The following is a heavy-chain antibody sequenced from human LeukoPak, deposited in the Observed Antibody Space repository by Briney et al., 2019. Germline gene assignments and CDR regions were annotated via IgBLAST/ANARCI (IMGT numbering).Heavy chain of an antibody. Sequence: ASVKVSCKASGYTFTSYGISWVRQAPGQGLEWMGWISAYNGNTNYAQKLQGRVTMTTDTSTSTAYMELRSLRSDDTAVYYCARDTYYDFWSGYNEPSYAFDIWGQGTMVTVSS. CDR1: GYTFTSYG. CDR2: ISAYNGNT. D-gene: IGHD3-3*01. J-gene: IGHJ3*02. V-gene: IGHV1-18*01. CDR3: ARDTYYDFWSGYNEPSYAFDI.